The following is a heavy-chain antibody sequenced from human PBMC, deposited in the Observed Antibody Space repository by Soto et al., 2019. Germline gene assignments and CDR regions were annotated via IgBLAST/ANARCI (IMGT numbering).Heavy chain of an antibody. CDR1: GGSFSGYY. CDR2: INHSGST. D-gene: IGHD2-2*01. V-gene: IGHV4-34*01. Sequence: SETLSLTCAVYGGSFSGYYWTWIRQTPGKGLEWIGEINHSGSTNYEPSLKSRVSISADTSKKQFSLNLTSVTAADTAVYYCARGECSSNYCFTRWALDIWGQGTVVTVSS. CDR3: ARGECSSNYCFTRWALDI. J-gene: IGHJ3*02.